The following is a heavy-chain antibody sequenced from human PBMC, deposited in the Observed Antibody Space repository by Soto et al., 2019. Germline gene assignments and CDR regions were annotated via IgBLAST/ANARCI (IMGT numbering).Heavy chain of an antibody. D-gene: IGHD4-17*01. CDR1: GFTFSSYA. CDR2: ISYDGSNK. V-gene: IGHV3-30-3*01. J-gene: IGHJ4*02. CDR3: ARDASGYGDYRNFDY. Sequence: GGSLRLSCAASGFTFSSYAMHWVRQAPGKGLEWVAVISYDGSNKYYADSVKGRFTISRDNSKNTLYLQMNSLRAEDTAVYYCARDASGYGDYRNFDYWGQGTLVTVSS.